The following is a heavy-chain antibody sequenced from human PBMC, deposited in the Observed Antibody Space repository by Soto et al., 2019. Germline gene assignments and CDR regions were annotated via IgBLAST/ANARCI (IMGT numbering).Heavy chain of an antibody. CDR3: ASLYGIDAFDI. V-gene: IGHV4-59*08. CDR2: IYYRGSN. Sequence: QVQLQESGPGLVKPSETLSLTCTVSGGSISSYYWSWIRQPPGKGLEWIGYIYYRGSNNYNPSLKRAVTRSVDTSKNQFTLKLSAVNDADTAVYSCASLYGIDAFDIWGQGTMVTVSS. D-gene: IGHD1-26*01. CDR1: GGSISSYY. J-gene: IGHJ3*02.